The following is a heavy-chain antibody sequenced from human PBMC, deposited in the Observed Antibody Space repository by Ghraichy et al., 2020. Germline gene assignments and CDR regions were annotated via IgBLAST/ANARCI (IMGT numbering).Heavy chain of an antibody. D-gene: IGHD4-23*01. Sequence: GGSLRLSCVGSGLTFEGYGMNWVRQSPGKGLEWVSYITSSSRRIFYADSVKGRFTTSRDNAKNSLSLQMNSLRDEDTAVYYCARASRVVRFFYYDGMDVWGQGTPVTVAS. V-gene: IGHV3-48*02. CDR3: ARASRVVRFFYYDGMDV. CDR2: ITSSSRRI. CDR1: GLTFEGYG. J-gene: IGHJ6*02.